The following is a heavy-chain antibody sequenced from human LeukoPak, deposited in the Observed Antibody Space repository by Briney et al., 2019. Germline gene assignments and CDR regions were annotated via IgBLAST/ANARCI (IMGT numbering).Heavy chain of an antibody. CDR3: ARPYDRGGNYAY. CDR1: GASISSYY. CDR2: VYYSGST. D-gene: IGHD2-15*01. Sequence: SETLSLTCTVSGASISSYYWSWIRQPPGKGLEWIGSVYYSGSTFYNPSLKSRVTISVDTSKNQFSLKMSSVTAADTAVYYCARPYDRGGNYAYWGQGTLVTVSS. J-gene: IGHJ4*02. V-gene: IGHV4-59*05.